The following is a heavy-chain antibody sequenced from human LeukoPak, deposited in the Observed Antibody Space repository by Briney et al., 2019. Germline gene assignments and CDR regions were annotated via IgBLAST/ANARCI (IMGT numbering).Heavy chain of an antibody. V-gene: IGHV4-31*03. D-gene: IGHD3-22*01. J-gene: IGHJ3*02. CDR3: AREVIVVDTPRNPPRAFDI. CDR1: GGSISSGGYY. CDR2: IYYSGST. Sequence: PSETLSLTCTVSGGSISSGGYYWSWIRQHPGKGLEWIGYIYYSGSTYYNPSLKSRVTISVDTSKNQFSLKLSSVTAADTAVYYCAREVIVVDTPRNPPRAFDIWGQGTMVTVSS.